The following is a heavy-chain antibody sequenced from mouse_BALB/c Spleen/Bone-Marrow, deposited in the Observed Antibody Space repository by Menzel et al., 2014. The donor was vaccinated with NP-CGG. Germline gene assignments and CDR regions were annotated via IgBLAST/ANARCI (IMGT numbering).Heavy chain of an antibody. Sequence: EVKLVESGGGLVQPGGSLRLSCTTSGFTFTDYYMSWVRQPPGKALEWLAFIRNKVNGYTTEYSASVKGRFTISRDNSQSILYLQMDTLRAEDSATYYCARFPMDYWGQGTSVTVSS. J-gene: IGHJ4*01. V-gene: IGHV7-3*02. CDR3: ARFPMDY. CDR1: GFTFTDYY. CDR2: IRNKVNGYTT.